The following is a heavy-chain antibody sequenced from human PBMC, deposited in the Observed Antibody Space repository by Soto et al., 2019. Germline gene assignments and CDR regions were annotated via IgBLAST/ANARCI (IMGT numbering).Heavy chain of an antibody. CDR2: ISAYNGNT. V-gene: IGHV1-18*01. Sequence: ASVKVSCKASGYTFTSYGVSWVRQAPGQGLEWMGWISAYNGNTNYAQKLQGRVTMTTDTSTSTAYMELRSLRSDDTAVYYCARVASSGWYAYYYYYGMDVWGQGTRVPVSS. J-gene: IGHJ6*02. CDR3: ARVASSGWYAYYYYYGMDV. D-gene: IGHD6-19*01. CDR1: GYTFTSYG.